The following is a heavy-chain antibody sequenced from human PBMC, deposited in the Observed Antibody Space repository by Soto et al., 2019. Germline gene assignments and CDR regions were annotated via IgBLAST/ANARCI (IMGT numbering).Heavy chain of an antibody. J-gene: IGHJ4*02. CDR2: INSGGRTT. V-gene: IGHV3-48*04. Sequence: EVQLVESGGGLVQPGGSLRLSCAASGFSFSTYGMNWARQAPGKGLEWVTHINSGGRTTSYSDSVKGRFTISRDDAKNSLYLQMNSLRVDDTAIYYCARDPEGINDFDYWGQGTLVTVSS. D-gene: IGHD1-20*01. CDR1: GFSFSTYG. CDR3: ARDPEGINDFDY.